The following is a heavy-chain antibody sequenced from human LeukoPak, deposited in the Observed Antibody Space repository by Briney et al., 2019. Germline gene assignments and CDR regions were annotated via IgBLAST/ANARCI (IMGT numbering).Heavy chain of an antibody. CDR1: EIVFSNTA. D-gene: IGHD6-19*01. CDR2: ISGGGERT. Sequence: GGSLRLSCAASEIVFSNTAMNWARQSPGRGLEWVSAISGGGERTFYADSVKGRFTISRDNSKNMVYLQMNSLRADDTSIYYCGKDGGQYSSGPEFDPRGQGALVTVSS. CDR3: GKDGGQYSSGPEFDP. J-gene: IGHJ5*02. V-gene: IGHV3-23*01.